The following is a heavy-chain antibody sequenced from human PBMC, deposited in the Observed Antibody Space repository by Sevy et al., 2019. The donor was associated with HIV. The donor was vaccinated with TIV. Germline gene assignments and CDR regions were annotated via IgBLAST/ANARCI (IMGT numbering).Heavy chain of an antibody. CDR1: GFTFSSYW. CDR3: ARALRYFDWLGGSSGRALPDY. CDR2: IKQDGSEK. Sequence: GGSLRLSCAASGFTFSSYWMSWVRQAPGKGLEWVANIKQDGSEKYYVDSVKGRFTISRDNAKNSLYLQMNSLRAEDTAVYYCARALRYFDWLGGSSGRALPDYWGQGTLVTVSS. V-gene: IGHV3-7*01. D-gene: IGHD3-9*01. J-gene: IGHJ4*02.